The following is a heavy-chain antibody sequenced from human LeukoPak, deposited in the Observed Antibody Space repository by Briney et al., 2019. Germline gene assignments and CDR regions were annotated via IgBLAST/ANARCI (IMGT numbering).Heavy chain of an antibody. V-gene: IGHV3-66*01. CDR2: IYSGSST. D-gene: IGHD4-17*01. Sequence: GGSLRLSCAASGFTVSSNYMSWVRQAPGKGLEWVSDIYSGSSTYYADSVKGRFTISRDNAKNSLYLQMNSLRAEDTAVYYCARDGEYETFPPGYYYMDVWGKGTTVTASS. J-gene: IGHJ6*03. CDR3: ARDGEYETFPPGYYYMDV. CDR1: GFTVSSNY.